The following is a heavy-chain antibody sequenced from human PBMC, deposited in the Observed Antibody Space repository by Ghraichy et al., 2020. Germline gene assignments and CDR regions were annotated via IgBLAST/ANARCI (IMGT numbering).Heavy chain of an antibody. D-gene: IGHD6-13*01. V-gene: IGHV3-53*01. J-gene: IGHJ4*02. Sequence: GESLNISCAASGFTVSSNYMSWVRQAPGKGLEWVSVIYSGGSTYYADSVKGRFTISRDNSKNTLYLQMNSLRAEDTAVYYCARDLKIGIAAAGSDYWGQGTLVTVSS. CDR3: ARDLKIGIAAAGSDY. CDR1: GFTVSSNY. CDR2: IYSGGST.